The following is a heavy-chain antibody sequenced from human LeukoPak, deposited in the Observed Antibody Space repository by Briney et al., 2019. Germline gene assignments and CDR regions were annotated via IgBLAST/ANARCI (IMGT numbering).Heavy chain of an antibody. Sequence: PGGSLRLSCAASGFTFSSYSMNWVRQAPGKGLEWVSSISSSSSYIYYADSVKGRFTISRDNAKNSLYLQMNSLRAEDTAVYYCARDRSVRRLSPPLNYFDYWGQGTLVTVSS. CDR2: ISSSSSYI. CDR1: GFTFSSYS. V-gene: IGHV3-21*01. CDR3: ARDRSVRRLSPPLNYFDY. J-gene: IGHJ4*02. D-gene: IGHD3-16*01.